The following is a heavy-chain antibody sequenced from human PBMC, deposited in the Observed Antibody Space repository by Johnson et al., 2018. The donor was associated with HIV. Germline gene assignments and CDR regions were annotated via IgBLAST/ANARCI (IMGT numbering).Heavy chain of an antibody. D-gene: IGHD2-21*01. CDR3: ARDPITPYERGPDAFDV. V-gene: IGHV3-33*08. J-gene: IGHJ3*01. CDR1: GLSFSNLG. Sequence: QVQLVESGGGVVQPGKSLTLSCVSSGLSFSNLGIHWVRQAPGKRPEWVAVISFDGNLKKYADSVKGRFTISRDTAKNTLYLQMNSLRVEDTAVYYCARDPITPYERGPDAFDVWGQGTMVTVSS. CDR2: ISFDGNLK.